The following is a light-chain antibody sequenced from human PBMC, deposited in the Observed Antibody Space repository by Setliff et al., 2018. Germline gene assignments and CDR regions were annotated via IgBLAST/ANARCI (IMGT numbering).Light chain of an antibody. CDR3: TSYTISSTEV. Sequence: QSALAQPRSVSGSPGQSVTISCTGTNSDVGGYKYVSWYQQHPGKAPRFMIYDVSKRPSGVPDRFSGSKSGNTASLTISGLQAEDEADYYCTSYTISSTEVFGTGTKV. J-gene: IGLJ1*01. CDR1: NSDVGGYKY. CDR2: DVS. V-gene: IGLV2-11*01.